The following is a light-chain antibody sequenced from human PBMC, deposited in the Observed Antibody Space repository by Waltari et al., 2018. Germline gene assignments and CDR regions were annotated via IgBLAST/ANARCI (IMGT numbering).Light chain of an antibody. V-gene: IGKV1-NL1*01. J-gene: IGKJ5*01. CDR2: DAA. CDR3: QQYYSTPVT. CDR1: QNIRDS. Sequence: IQMTQSPSSLSASVGDIVTITCRASQNIRDSVAWYQEKPGKAPKLLLYDAASLEGGVPSRFSCSGYGTDFALTISSLQPEDFATYYCQQYYSTPVTFGQGTRLGIK.